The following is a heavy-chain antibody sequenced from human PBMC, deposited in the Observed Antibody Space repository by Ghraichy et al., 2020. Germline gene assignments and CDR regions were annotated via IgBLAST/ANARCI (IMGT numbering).Heavy chain of an antibody. CDR2: IRGNGVKT. J-gene: IGHJ4*02. CDR1: GFTFSNSA. V-gene: IGHV3-23*01. Sequence: GESLNISCAAAGFTFSNSAMSWLRQAPGKGLEWVSAIRGNGVKTYYAASVKGRFTVSRDNSKNSVFLQMNSPRAEDTAVYYCARETDTTGWYSADYWGQGTLVTVSS. D-gene: IGHD6-19*01. CDR3: ARETDTTGWYSADY.